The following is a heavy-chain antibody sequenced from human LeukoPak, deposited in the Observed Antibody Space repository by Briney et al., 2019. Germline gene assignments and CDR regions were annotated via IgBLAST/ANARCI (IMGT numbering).Heavy chain of an antibody. CDR3: ARRGSAAHYYAMDL. Sequence: GKSLKISCKGSGYSFSRYWIGWVRQMPGKGLEWMGTIYPGDSETRYSPSFQGQVTISADKSINSAYLQWSSLKASDTAMYCARRGSAAHYYAMDLWGQGTPVTVSS. CDR1: GYSFSRYW. D-gene: IGHD2-15*01. V-gene: IGHV5-51*01. J-gene: IGHJ6*02. CDR2: IYPGDSET.